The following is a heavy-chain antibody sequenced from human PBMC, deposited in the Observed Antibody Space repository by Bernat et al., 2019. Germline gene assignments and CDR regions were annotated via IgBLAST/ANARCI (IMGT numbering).Heavy chain of an antibody. CDR2: IYYSGST. V-gene: IGHV4-31*03. Sequence: QVQLQESGPGLVKPSQTLSLTCTVSGGSISSGGYYWSWIRQHPGKGLEWIGYIYYSGSTYYNPSLKSRVTISVDTSKNQFSLKLSSVTAADTAVYYCARDAGYYGSGSYYKGDAFDIWGQGTMVTVSS. D-gene: IGHD3-10*01. CDR3: ARDAGYYGSGSYYKGDAFDI. CDR1: GGSISSGGYY. J-gene: IGHJ3*02.